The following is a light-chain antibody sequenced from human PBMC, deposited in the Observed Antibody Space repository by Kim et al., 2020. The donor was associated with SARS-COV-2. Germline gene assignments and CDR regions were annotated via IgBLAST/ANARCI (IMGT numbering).Light chain of an antibody. J-gene: IGLJ3*02. Sequence: GQRVTISGSGSSSNIGSNYVYWYQQLPGTAPKLLIYRNHQRPSGVPDRFSGSKSGTSASLAISGLRPEDEAHYYCVAWDDSLSGRVFGGGTQLTVL. V-gene: IGLV1-47*01. CDR2: RNH. CDR1: SSNIGSNY. CDR3: VAWDDSLSGRV.